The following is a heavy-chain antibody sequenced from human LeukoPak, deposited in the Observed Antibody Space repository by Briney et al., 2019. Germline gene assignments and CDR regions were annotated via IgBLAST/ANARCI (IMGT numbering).Heavy chain of an antibody. CDR3: ARGIAAAGQFDY. CDR1: GFTFRDYY. J-gene: IGHJ4*02. V-gene: IGHV3-11*04. D-gene: IGHD6-13*01. CDR2: ISSSGSTI. Sequence: GGSLRLSCAASGFTFRDYYVSWIRQAPGKGLEWVSYISSSGSTIYYADSVKSRFTISRDNAKNSLYLQMNSLRAEDTAVYYCARGIAAAGQFDYWGQGTLVTVSS.